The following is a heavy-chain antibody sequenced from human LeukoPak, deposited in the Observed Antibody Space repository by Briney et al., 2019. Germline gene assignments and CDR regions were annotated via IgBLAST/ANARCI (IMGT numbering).Heavy chain of an antibody. CDR1: GGSISTYY. D-gene: IGHD4-17*01. CDR2: IYYSGST. V-gene: IGHV4-59*01. Sequence: SETLSLTCTVSGGSISTYYWCWMRQPPGKGLEWIGCIYYSGSTNRNPSLESRVTISVATSQNQFSLRLSSVTAADTAVYYCARGSYGFGPFDYWGQGTLVTVSS. J-gene: IGHJ4*02. CDR3: ARGSYGFGPFDY.